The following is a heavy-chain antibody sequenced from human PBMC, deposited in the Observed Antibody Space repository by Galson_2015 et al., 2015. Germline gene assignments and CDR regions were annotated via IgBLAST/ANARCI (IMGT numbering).Heavy chain of an antibody. CDR3: AKDCELFGVVGDYFGMDV. V-gene: IGHV3-30*18. Sequence: SLRLSCAASRFTISTYGMHWVRQAPGKGLQWVAVISYDGSNKYYADSVKGRFTITRDNSKNTLYLQMNNLRAEDTAVYYCAKDCELFGVVGDYFGMDVWGQGTTVTVSS. CDR2: ISYDGSNK. J-gene: IGHJ6*02. D-gene: IGHD3-3*01. CDR1: RFTISTYG.